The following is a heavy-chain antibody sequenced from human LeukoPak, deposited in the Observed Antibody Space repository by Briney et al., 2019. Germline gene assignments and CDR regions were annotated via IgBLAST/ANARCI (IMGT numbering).Heavy chain of an antibody. D-gene: IGHD2-2*01. CDR3: ADTDCSSTSCLDY. J-gene: IGHJ4*02. CDR1: GGTFSSYA. Sequence: SVKVSCKASGGTFSSYAISWVRQAPGQGLEWMGRIIPIFGTANYAQKFQGRVTITTDESTSTAYMELSSLRSEDTAVYYCADTDCSSTSCLDYWGQGTLVTVSS. V-gene: IGHV1-69*05. CDR2: IIPIFGTA.